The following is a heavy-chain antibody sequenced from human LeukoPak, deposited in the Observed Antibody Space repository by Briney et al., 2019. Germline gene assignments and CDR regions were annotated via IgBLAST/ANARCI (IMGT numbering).Heavy chain of an antibody. D-gene: IGHD2-8*01. CDR1: GFTFSSYA. CDR2: IKQDGSEK. V-gene: IGHV3-7*01. J-gene: IGHJ6*03. Sequence: VGSLRLSCAASGFTFSSYAMSWVRQAPGKGLEWVANIKQDGSEKYYVDSVKGRFTISRDNAKNSLYLQMSSLRAEDTAVYYCARDNAPYYYYYYTDVCGKGTTVTVSS. CDR3: ARDNAPYYYYYYTDV.